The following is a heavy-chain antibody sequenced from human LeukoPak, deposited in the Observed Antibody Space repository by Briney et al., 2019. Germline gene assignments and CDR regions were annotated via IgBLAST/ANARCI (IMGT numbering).Heavy chain of an antibody. J-gene: IGHJ5*02. D-gene: IGHD3-10*01. CDR1: GFTFSNYA. CDR3: ARDHHDSGSYYWFDP. CDR2: LGGSGINT. V-gene: IGHV3-23*01. Sequence: PGGSLRLSCAASGFTFSNYAMSWVRQAPGKGLEWVSALGGSGINTYYADSVKGRFTISRDNSKNTLYLQMNSLRAEDTAVYYCARDHHDSGSYYWFDPWGQGTLVTVSS.